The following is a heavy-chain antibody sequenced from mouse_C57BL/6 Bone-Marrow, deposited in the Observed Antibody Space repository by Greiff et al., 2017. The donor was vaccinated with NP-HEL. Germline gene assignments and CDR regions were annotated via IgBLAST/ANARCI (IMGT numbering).Heavy chain of an antibody. CDR1: GYTFTDHT. D-gene: IGHD1-1*01. CDR3: ARNLLLRYPHWYFDV. CDR2: IYPRDGST. V-gene: IGHV1-78*01. Sequence: DASVKISCKVSGYTFTDHTIHWMKQRPEQGLEWIGYIYPRDGSTKYNEKFKGKATLTADKSSSTAYMQLNSLTSEDSAVYFCARNLLLRYPHWYFDVWGTGTTVTVSS. J-gene: IGHJ1*03.